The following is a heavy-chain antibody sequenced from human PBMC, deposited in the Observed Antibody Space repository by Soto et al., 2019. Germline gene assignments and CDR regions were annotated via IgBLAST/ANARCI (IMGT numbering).Heavy chain of an antibody. Sequence: PGGSLRLSCAVSGLTFSNYWMSWVRQVPGKGLEWVAKIKQDGSEKYYVDSVKGRFTISRDNPKNSLYLQMNSLRAEDTAVYYCARSLFSGWFEYWGQGTLVTVSS. V-gene: IGHV3-7*01. D-gene: IGHD6-19*01. CDR3: ARSLFSGWFEY. J-gene: IGHJ4*02. CDR1: GLTFSNYW. CDR2: IKQDGSEK.